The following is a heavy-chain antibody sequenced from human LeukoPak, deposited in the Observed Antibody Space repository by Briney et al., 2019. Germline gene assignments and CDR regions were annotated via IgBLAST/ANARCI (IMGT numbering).Heavy chain of an antibody. V-gene: IGHV1-69*13. J-gene: IGHJ2*01. CDR2: IIPIFGTA. CDR1: GGTFSSYA. D-gene: IGHD3-10*01. CDR3: ATHPGSSSVLQYWYFDL. Sequence: ASVKVSCTASGGTFSSYAISWVRQAPGQGLEWMGGIIPIFGTANYAQKFQGRVTITADESTSTAYMELSSLRSEDTAVYYCATHPGSSSVLQYWYFDLWGRGTLVTVSS.